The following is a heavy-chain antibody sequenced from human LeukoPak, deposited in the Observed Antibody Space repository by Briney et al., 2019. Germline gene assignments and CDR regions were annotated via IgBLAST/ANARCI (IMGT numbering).Heavy chain of an antibody. D-gene: IGHD7-27*01. CDR1: GYTFTSYG. J-gene: IGHJ2*01. V-gene: IGHV1-18*01. CDR3: ARKNWGNWYFDL. Sequence: ASVKVSCKASGYTFTSYGISWVRQAPGQGLEWMGWISAYNGNTNYAQKLQGRVTMTTDTSTSTVYMELSSLRSEDTAVYYCARKNWGNWYFDLWGRGTLVTVSS. CDR2: ISAYNGNT.